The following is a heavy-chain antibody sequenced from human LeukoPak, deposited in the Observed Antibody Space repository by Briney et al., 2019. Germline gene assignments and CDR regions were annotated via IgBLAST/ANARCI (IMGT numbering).Heavy chain of an antibody. CDR2: IYYSGST. V-gene: IGHV4-30-2*01. CDR3: DRNSGSYVVFNY. Sequence: PSQTLSLTCAVSGDSISSGDYSWSWIRQPPGKGLEWIGYIYYSGSTYYNPSLKSRVSISIDGSKNQFSLKLTSVTAADTAVYYCDRNSGSYVVFNYWGQGTLVTVSS. D-gene: IGHD3-10*01. J-gene: IGHJ4*02. CDR1: GDSISSGDYS.